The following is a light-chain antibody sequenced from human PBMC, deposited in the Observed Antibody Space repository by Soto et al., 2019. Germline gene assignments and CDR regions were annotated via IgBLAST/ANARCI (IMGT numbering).Light chain of an antibody. V-gene: IGKV1-39*01. Sequence: DIQKTQSPASLSASVGDRVTITCRASQTISIYLNWYQQKPGKAPKLLIYAASSLQSVVPSRFSGSGSGTDFTLTISSLHPEDPENYYCQQTDNMPRTFGGGTKV. CDR1: QTISIY. CDR3: QQTDNMPRT. J-gene: IGKJ4*01. CDR2: AAS.